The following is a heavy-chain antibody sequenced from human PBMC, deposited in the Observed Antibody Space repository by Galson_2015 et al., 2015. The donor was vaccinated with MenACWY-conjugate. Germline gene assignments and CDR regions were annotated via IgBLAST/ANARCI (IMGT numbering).Heavy chain of an antibody. V-gene: IGHV3-30*04. Sequence: SLRLSCAASGFTFNLYALHWVRQAPGKGLQWVSVITFDGNYEDYVASVKGRFTISRDNSKNTLYLHMNNLRPEDTAVYYCAKDWSVPYSTISYYFYMDVWGKGTTV. J-gene: IGHJ6*03. D-gene: IGHD6-13*01. CDR1: GFTFNLYA. CDR3: AKDWSVPYSTISYYFYMDV. CDR2: ITFDGNYE.